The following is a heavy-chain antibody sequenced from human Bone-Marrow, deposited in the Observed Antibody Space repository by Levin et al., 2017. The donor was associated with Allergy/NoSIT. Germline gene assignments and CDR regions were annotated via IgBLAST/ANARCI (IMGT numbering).Heavy chain of an antibody. CDR3: ARESRVPAAIEGHYYYDYMDV. D-gene: IGHD2-2*01. J-gene: IGHJ6*03. CDR2: IYHSGST. Sequence: SETLSLTCAVSGGSISSSNWWSWVRQPPGKGLEWIGEIYHSGSTNYNPSLKSRVTISVDKSKNQFSLKLSSVTAADTAVYYCARESRVPAAIEGHYYYDYMDVWGKGTTVTVSS. CDR1: GGSISSSNW. V-gene: IGHV4-4*02.